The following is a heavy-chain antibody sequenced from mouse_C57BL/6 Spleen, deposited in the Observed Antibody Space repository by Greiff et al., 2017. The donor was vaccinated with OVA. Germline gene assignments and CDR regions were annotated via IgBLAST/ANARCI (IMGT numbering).Heavy chain of an antibody. CDR2: INPNNGGT. CDR3: ARTYYRRDAMDY. J-gene: IGHJ4*01. CDR1: GYTFTDYN. D-gene: IGHD2-14*01. Sequence: EVQGVESGPELVKPGASVKMSCKASGYTFTDYNMHWVKQSHGKSLEWIGYINPNNGGTSYNQKFKGKATLTVNKSSSTAYMELRSLTSEDSAVYYCARTYYRRDAMDYWGQGTSVTVSS. V-gene: IGHV1-22*01.